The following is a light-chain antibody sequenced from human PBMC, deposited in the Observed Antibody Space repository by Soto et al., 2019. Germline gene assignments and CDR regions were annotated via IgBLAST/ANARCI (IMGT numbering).Light chain of an antibody. CDR1: QSVSSSY. J-gene: IGKJ1*01. Sequence: IVLTQSPGTLSVSPGERATLSCRASQSVSSSYLAWYQQKHGQAPRLVIYGASSRATGIPDRFSGSVSGTEGTITISSLQPDDGSTYDCQHYNSYPEAFGQGTKVDIK. V-gene: IGKV3-20*01. CDR3: QHYNSYPEA. CDR2: GAS.